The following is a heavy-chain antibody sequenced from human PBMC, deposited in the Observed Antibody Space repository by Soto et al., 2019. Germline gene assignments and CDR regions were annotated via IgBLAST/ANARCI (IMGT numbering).Heavy chain of an antibody. CDR1: GFTFSGSV. V-gene: IGHV3-73*01. D-gene: IGHD1-7*01. CDR2: IRSRANNYAT. J-gene: IGHJ6*02. CDR3: TRYVLTGTTIWAPMDV. Sequence: GGSLRLSCAASGFTFSGSVMHWVRQASGKGLEWVGRIRSRANNYATTYAASVKGRFTISRDDSKNTAYLQMNSLKTEDTAVYYCTRYVLTGTTIWAPMDVWGQGTTVTVSS.